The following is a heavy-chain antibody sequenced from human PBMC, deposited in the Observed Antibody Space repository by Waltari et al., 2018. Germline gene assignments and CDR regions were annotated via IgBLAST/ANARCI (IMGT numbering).Heavy chain of an antibody. J-gene: IGHJ4*02. D-gene: IGHD5-12*01. Sequence: QLQLQESGPGLVKPSETLSLTCTVSGGSISSSSYYWGWFRQPPGKGLGWIGSIYYSAGTDCDPSLKRRVTRSVDTSKNQFSLELSSVTAADTGVYYCAIGDNYEFGYWGQGTLVTVSS. V-gene: IGHV4-39*07. CDR2: IYYSAGT. CDR1: GGSISSSSYY. CDR3: AIGDNYEFGY.